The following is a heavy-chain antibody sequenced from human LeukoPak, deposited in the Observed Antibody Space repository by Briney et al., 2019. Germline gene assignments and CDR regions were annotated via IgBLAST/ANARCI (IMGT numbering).Heavy chain of an antibody. D-gene: IGHD1-1*01. CDR3: AKDHQELDYYYYMDV. Sequence: GGSLRLSCAASGITFSSYGMHWVRQAPGKGLEWVAFIRYDGSNKYYADSVKGRFTISRDNSKNTLYLQMNSLRAEDTAVYYCAKDHQELDYYYYMDVWGKGTTVTVSS. CDR2: IRYDGSNK. V-gene: IGHV3-30*02. J-gene: IGHJ6*03. CDR1: GITFSSYG.